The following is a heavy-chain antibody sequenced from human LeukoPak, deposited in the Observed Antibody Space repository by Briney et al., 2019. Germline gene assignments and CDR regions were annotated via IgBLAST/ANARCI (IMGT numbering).Heavy chain of an antibody. V-gene: IGHV3-30*02. CDR3: AKDLIKLSIAARTPVGY. CDR2: IRYDGSNK. J-gene: IGHJ4*02. Sequence: PGGSLRLSCAASGFTFSSYGMHWVRQAPGKGLEWVAFIRYDGSNKYYADSVKGRFTISRDNSKSMVYLQMNSLRAEDTAVYYCAKDLIKLSIAARTPVGYWGQGTLVTVSS. D-gene: IGHD6-6*01. CDR1: GFTFSSYG.